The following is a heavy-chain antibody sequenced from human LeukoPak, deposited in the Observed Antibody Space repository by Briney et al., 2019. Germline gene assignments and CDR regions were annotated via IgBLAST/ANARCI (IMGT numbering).Heavy chain of an antibody. V-gene: IGHV4-34*01. CDR3: ARRPYCSSTSCYAGIWFDP. CDR2: INHSGST. D-gene: IGHD2-2*01. J-gene: IGHJ5*02. CDR1: GGSFSGYY. Sequence: SETLSLTCAVYGGSFSGYYWSWIRQPPGKGLEWIGEINHSGSTNYNPSLKSRVTISVDTSKNQFSLRLSSVTAADTAVYYCARRPYCSSTSCYAGIWFDPWGQGTLVTVSS.